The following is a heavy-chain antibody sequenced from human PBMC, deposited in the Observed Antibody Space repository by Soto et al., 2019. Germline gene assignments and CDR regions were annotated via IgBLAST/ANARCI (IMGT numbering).Heavy chain of an antibody. CDR1: GYTFTGYY. D-gene: IGHD6-6*01. Sequence: QVQLVQSGAEVKKPGASVKVSCKASGYTFTGYYMHWVRQAPGQGLEWMGWINPNSGGTNYAQKFKGWVTMPRDTSISTAYMELSRLRSDDTAVYYCARDRRRSSSRYYYYGMDVWGQGTTVTVSS. CDR3: ARDRRRSSSRYYYYGMDV. V-gene: IGHV1-2*04. CDR2: INPNSGGT. J-gene: IGHJ6*02.